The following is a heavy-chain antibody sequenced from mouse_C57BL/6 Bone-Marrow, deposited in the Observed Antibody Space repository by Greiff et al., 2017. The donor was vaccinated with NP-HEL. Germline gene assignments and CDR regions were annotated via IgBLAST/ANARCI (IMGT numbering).Heavy chain of an antibody. J-gene: IGHJ4*01. CDR1: GISITTGNYR. CDR3: ARDAYSNYPYAMDY. CDR2: IYYSGTI. D-gene: IGHD2-5*01. V-gene: IGHV3-5*01. Sequence: EVQLQQSGPGLVKPSQTVFLPCTVTGISITTGNYRWSWIRQFPGNKLEWIGYIYYSGTITYNPSLTSRTTITRDTPKNQFFLEMNSLTAEDTATYYCARDAYSNYPYAMDYWGQGTSVTVSS.